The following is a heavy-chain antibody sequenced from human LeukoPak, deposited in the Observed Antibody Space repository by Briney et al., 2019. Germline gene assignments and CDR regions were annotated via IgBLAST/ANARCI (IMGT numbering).Heavy chain of an antibody. V-gene: IGHV1-69*05. J-gene: IGHJ4*02. CDR1: GGTFSSYA. CDR3: ARDSRHYYDSSGYYSVDY. Sequence: ASVKVSCKASGGTFSSYAISWVRQAPGQGLEWMGGIIPIFGTANYAQKFQGRVTITTDESTSTAYMELSSLRSEDTAVYYCARDSRHYYDSSGYYSVDYWSQGTLVTVSS. D-gene: IGHD3-22*01. CDR2: IIPIFGTA.